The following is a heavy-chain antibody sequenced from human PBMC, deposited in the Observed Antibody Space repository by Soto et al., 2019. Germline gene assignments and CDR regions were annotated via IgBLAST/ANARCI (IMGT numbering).Heavy chain of an antibody. V-gene: IGHV4-59*12. CDR2: IYYSGST. CDR3: ARGPSRGSGYYYGPFPQRLFDY. D-gene: IGHD3-22*01. Sequence: PSETLSLTCTVSGGSISSYYWSWIRQPPGKGLEWIGYIYYSGSTNYNPSLKSRVTISVDTSKNQFSLKLSSVTAADTAVYYCARGPSRGSGYYYGPFPQRLFDYWGQGTLVTVSS. J-gene: IGHJ4*02. CDR1: GGSISSYY.